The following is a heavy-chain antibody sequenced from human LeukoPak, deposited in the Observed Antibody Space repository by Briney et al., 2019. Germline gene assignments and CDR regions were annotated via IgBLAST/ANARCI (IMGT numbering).Heavy chain of an antibody. CDR2: IKEDGSET. D-gene: IGHD6-13*01. J-gene: IGHJ5*02. CDR3: ARASSWYTPSRFDP. CDR1: GFTFNIYW. Sequence: GGSLGLSCAASGFTFNIYWMSWVRQAPGKGLEWVANIKEDGSETYYVDSVKGRFTISRDNAKNSLCLQMNSLRAEDTAVYYCARASSWYTPSRFDPWGQGTLVTVSS. V-gene: IGHV3-7*01.